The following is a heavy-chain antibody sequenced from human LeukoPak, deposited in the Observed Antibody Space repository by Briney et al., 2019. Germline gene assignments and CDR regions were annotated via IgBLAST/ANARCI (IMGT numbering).Heavy chain of an antibody. Sequence: PSETLSLTCAVYGGSFSGYYWSWIRQPPGKGLEWIGEINHSGSTNYNPSLKSRVTISVDTSKNQFSLKLSSVTAADTAVYYCARRPLLRYWGQGTLVTVSS. J-gene: IGHJ4*02. CDR2: INHSGST. D-gene: IGHD2-15*01. CDR1: GGSFSGYY. CDR3: ARRPLLRY. V-gene: IGHV4-34*01.